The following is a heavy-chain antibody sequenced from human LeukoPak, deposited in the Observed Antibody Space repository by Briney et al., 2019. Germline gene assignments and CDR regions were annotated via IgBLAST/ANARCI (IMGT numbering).Heavy chain of an antibody. Sequence: ASVKVSCKASGYTFTAYYIHWVRQAPGQGLEWMGRINPNSGGTNYAQNFQDRVAMTRDTSIDTAYMELSRLRSDDTAVYYCASLAPVDPFFDYWGQGTLVTVSS. CDR3: ASLAPVDPFFDY. J-gene: IGHJ4*02. CDR2: INPNSGGT. D-gene: IGHD6-19*01. CDR1: GYTFTAYY. V-gene: IGHV1-2*06.